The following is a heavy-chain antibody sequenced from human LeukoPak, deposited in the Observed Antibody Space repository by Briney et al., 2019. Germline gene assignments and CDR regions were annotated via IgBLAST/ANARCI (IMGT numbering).Heavy chain of an antibody. CDR3: ASRESPGYYYGMDV. CDR1: GFTVSNNY. J-gene: IGHJ6*02. D-gene: IGHD3-10*01. V-gene: IGHV3-66*01. Sequence: GGSLVLSCAASGFTVSNNYMTWVRQAPGKGLDCVSVITSAGATYYADSVKGRFIISRDNSQNTLYLQMNSLRAEDTAVYYCASRESPGYYYGMDVWGQGTTVTVSS. CDR2: ITSAGAT.